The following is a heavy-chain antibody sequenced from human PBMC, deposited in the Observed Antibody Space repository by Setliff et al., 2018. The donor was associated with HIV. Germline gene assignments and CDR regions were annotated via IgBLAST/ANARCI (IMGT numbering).Heavy chain of an antibody. CDR2: ISGSGAST. V-gene: IGHV3-23*01. Sequence: GGSLRLSCAASGFTFNTYAMSWVRQAPGKGLEWVSVISGSGASTFYADSVKGRFTISRDDSRNTLYLQMNSLKIEDTAVYYCTTDPDYDDPWGQGTLVTVSS. J-gene: IGHJ5*02. CDR3: TTDPDYDDP. CDR1: GFTFNTYA. D-gene: IGHD4-17*01.